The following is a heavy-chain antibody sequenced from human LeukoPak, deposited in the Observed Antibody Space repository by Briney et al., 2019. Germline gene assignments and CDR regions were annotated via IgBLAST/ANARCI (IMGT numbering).Heavy chain of an antibody. J-gene: IGHJ4*02. CDR1: GGSISSSTYY. CDR3: ARHGPTRKQWLVGYYFDY. D-gene: IGHD6-19*01. Sequence: SETLSLTCTVSGGSISSSTYYWGWIRQPPGKGLEWIVSYSGSTDYNPSLKSRVAISVDTSKSQFSLRLRSVTAADTAVYYCARHGPTRKQWLVGYYFDYWGQGTLVTVSS. V-gene: IGHV4-39*01. CDR2: YSGST.